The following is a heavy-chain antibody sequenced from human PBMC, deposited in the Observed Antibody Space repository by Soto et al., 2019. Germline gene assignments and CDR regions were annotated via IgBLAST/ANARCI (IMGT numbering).Heavy chain of an antibody. D-gene: IGHD5-12*01. CDR1: GGSISSYY. CDR2: IYYSGST. CDR3: ARDNGYSGYDEYHYYMDV. J-gene: IGHJ6*03. V-gene: IGHV4-59*01. Sequence: PSETLSLTCTVSGGSISSYYWSWIRQPPGKGLEWIGYIYYSGSTNYNPSLKSRVTISVDTSKNQFSLKLSSVTAADTAVYYCARDNGYSGYDEYHYYMDVWGKGTTVTVSS.